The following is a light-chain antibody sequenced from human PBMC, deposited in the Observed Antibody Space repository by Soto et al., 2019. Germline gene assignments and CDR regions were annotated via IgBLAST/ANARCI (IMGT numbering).Light chain of an antibody. CDR2: GAS. Sequence: DIQMTQSPSSVSASVGDRVTITCRASQTLSNYLTWFQQKPGKAPKVLIYGASTLQSGVPSRFSGSGSGTDFTLTISRLEPEDFAVYYCQQYGSSALTFGGGTKVDIK. V-gene: IGKV1-39*01. J-gene: IGKJ4*01. CDR1: QTLSNY. CDR3: QQYGSSALT.